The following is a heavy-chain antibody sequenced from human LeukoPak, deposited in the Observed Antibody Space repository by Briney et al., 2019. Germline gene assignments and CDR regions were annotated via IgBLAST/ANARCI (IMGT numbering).Heavy chain of an antibody. D-gene: IGHD3-22*01. CDR2: ISGSGGST. Sequence: GGSLRLSCAASGFTFSSYAMSWVSQAPGKGLEWVSAISGSGGSTYYADSVKGRFTISRDNSKNTLYLQMNSLRAEDTAVYYCAKGAQRNYYDSSGSPFDYWGQGTLVTVSS. J-gene: IGHJ4*02. CDR1: GFTFSSYA. V-gene: IGHV3-23*01. CDR3: AKGAQRNYYDSSGSPFDY.